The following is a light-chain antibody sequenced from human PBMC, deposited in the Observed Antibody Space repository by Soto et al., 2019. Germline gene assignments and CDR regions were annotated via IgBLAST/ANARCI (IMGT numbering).Light chain of an antibody. Sequence: DIQMTQSPSSLSASVGDRVTITCQASQDISNNLNWYQQKPGKAPKLLIYDASNLQTGVPSRFSGSRSGTDFTFTISSLQPEDIATYYCQQYGHLLTFGGGTKVEIK. CDR2: DAS. J-gene: IGKJ4*01. CDR3: QQYGHLLT. V-gene: IGKV1-33*01. CDR1: QDISNN.